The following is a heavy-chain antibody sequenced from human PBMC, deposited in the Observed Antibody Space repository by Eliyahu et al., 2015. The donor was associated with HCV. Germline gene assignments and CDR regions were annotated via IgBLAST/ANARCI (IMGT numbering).Heavy chain of an antibody. Sequence: EMQLVQSGAEVKKPGESLRISCXGSGNTFTNYWISWVRQMPGKGLEWMGAIDPSDSYINYSPSFQGHVTISADKSINSAYLQWSSLKASDTAMYYCAGQRGGIPGGWGQGTLVTVSS. V-gene: IGHV5-10-1*03. CDR1: GNTFTNYW. D-gene: IGHD4-23*01. CDR3: AGQRGGIPGG. J-gene: IGHJ4*02. CDR2: IDPSDSYI.